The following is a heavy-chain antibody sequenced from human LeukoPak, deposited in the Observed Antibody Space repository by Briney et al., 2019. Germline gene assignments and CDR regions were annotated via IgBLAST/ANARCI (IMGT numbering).Heavy chain of an antibody. D-gene: IGHD5-18*01. J-gene: IGHJ3*02. CDR2: INASGGNT. CDR3: ARRERLGYSYGRGTLDI. Sequence: GGSLRLSCAASGFAFNFYAMTWVRQAPGKGLQWVSTINASGGNTYYADSVRGRFTISRDNSRNTLYLQMNSLRVEDTAVYYCARRERLGYSYGRGTLDIWGQGTMVTVSS. CDR1: GFAFNFYA. V-gene: IGHV3-23*01.